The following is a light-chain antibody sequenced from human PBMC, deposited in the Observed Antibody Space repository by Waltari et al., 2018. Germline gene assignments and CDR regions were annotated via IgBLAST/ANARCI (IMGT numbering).Light chain of an antibody. CDR3: SSYSTNSAHV. V-gene: IGLV2-14*03. CDR1: SSDIGGYNY. Sequence: QSALTQPASVSGSPGQSITTSCTGTSSDIGGYNYVSWYQQHPGKAPKLLIYDVSKRPSGVSNRFSGSKSGNTASLRISGLQADDEAEYYCSSYSTNSAHVFGTGTKVTFL. J-gene: IGLJ1*01. CDR2: DVS.